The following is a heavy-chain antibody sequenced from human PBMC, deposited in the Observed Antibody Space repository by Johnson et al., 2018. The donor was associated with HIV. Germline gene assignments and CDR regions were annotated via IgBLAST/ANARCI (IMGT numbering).Heavy chain of an antibody. CDR3: ATGFGPAFEM. D-gene: IGHD3-16*01. CDR2: IRYDGSGK. V-gene: IGHV3-30*02. CDR1: GFVFSDYV. J-gene: IGHJ3*02. Sequence: QVQLVEFGGGVVQPGGSLTLSCAASGFVFSDYVMHWVRQAPGKGLDWVTFIRYDGSGKYYADSVNGRFTISRDNSKNTLYLQMNSLKTEDTAVYYCATGFGPAFEMWGQGTLVTVSS.